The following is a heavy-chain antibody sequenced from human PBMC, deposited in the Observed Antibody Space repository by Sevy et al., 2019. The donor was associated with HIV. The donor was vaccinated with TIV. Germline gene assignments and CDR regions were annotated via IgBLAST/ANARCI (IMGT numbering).Heavy chain of an antibody. CDR2: INQDGGEK. J-gene: IGHJ6*02. Sequence: GGSLRLSCAGSGFTFSNYWMSWVRQAPGKGLEWVANINQDGGEKYYVDSVKGRFTISRDNAKDSLYLQMHSLRAEDTAVYYCARVSSFYYDRCYYYPMDVWGQGTTVTVSS. V-gene: IGHV3-7*01. CDR1: GFTFSNYW. D-gene: IGHD3-22*01. CDR3: ARVSSFYYDRCYYYPMDV.